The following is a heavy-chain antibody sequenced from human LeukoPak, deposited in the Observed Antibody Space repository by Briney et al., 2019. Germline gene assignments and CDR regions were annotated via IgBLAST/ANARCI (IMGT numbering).Heavy chain of an antibody. D-gene: IGHD4-11*01. J-gene: IGHJ4*02. CDR3: ARDRDYSKDY. Sequence: GGSLRLSCTASGFTFSSYWMSWVRQAPGKGLEWVANIQPDGDNIWCADSVKGRFTISRDNSKSTLYLQMNSLRVEDTAVYYCARDRDYSKDYWGQGTLVTVSS. V-gene: IGHV3-7*01. CDR2: IQPDGDNI. CDR1: GFTFSSYW.